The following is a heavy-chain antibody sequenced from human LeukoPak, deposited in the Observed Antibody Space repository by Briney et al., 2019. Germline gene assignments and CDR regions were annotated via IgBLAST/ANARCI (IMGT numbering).Heavy chain of an antibody. V-gene: IGHV1-69*01. CDR3: ARDLGGVSGAVTQDY. J-gene: IGHJ4*02. D-gene: IGHD4-17*01. Sequence: SVNVSCKASGGTFSSYAISWVRQAPGQGLEWMGGIIPIFGTANYAQKFQGRVTITADESTSTAYMELSSLGSEDTAVYYCARDLGGVSGAVTQDYWGQGTLVTVSS. CDR1: GGTFSSYA. CDR2: IIPIFGTA.